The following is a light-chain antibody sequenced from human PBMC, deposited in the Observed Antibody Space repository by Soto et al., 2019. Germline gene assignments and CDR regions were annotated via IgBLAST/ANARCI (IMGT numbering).Light chain of an antibody. CDR1: QSVTTSY. Sequence: EMVLTQSPGTQSLSPGERSPLSCRASQSVTTSYLAWDPQNPGQAPRLLIYGASSRATGIPDRFSGSGSGKVFSLTISRLEPEDFAVYYCQQYGSSPPLSFGGGTKVEIK. CDR3: QQYGSSPPLS. J-gene: IGKJ4*01. CDR2: GAS. V-gene: IGKV3-20*01.